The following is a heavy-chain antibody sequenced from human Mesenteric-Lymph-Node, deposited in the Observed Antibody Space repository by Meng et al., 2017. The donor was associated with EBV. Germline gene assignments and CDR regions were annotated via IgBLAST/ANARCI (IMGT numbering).Heavy chain of an antibody. D-gene: IGHD2-21*01. CDR2: ISDSGGST. CDR3: ARVVVGTFDN. J-gene: IGHJ4*02. V-gene: IGHV3-23*01. Sequence: ELLGSAGGLVQPGGSLSLSGAASGLTFSSYAMSWVRQAPGKGLEWVSRISDSGGSTYYPDSVKGRFTISRDNSKNTLYLQMNSLRAEDTAVYYCARVVVGTFDNWGQGTLVTVSS. CDR1: GLTFSSYA.